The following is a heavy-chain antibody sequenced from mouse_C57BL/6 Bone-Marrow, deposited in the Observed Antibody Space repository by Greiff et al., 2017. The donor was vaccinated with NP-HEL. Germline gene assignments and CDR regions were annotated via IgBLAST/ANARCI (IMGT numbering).Heavy chain of an antibody. CDR1: GYSFTDYN. CDR3: ARSPITTVVADWYFDV. CDR2: INPNYGTT. J-gene: IGHJ1*03. Sequence: VQLKESGPELVKPGASVKISCKASGYSFTDYNMNWVKQSNGKSLEWIGVINPNYGTTSYNQKFKGKATLTVDQSSSTAYMQLNSLTSEDSAVYYCARSPITTVVADWYFDVWGTGTTVTVSS. V-gene: IGHV1-39*01. D-gene: IGHD1-1*01.